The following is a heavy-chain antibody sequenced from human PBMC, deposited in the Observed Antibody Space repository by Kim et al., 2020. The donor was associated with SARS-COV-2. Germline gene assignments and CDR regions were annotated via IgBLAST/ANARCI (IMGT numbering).Heavy chain of an antibody. J-gene: IGHJ4*02. CDR1: GGSISSSSYY. V-gene: IGHV4-39*07. CDR2: IYYSGST. Sequence: SETLSLTCTVSGGSISSSSYYWGWIRQPPGKGLEWIGSIYYSGSTYYNPCLKSRVTISVDTSKNQFSLKLSSVTAADTAVYYCARGGYDFWSGYFVDYWGQGTLVTVSS. D-gene: IGHD3-3*01. CDR3: ARGGYDFWSGYFVDY.